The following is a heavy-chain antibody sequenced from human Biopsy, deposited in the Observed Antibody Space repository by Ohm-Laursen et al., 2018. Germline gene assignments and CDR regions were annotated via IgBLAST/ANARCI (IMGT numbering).Heavy chain of an antibody. CDR3: ARATNSTGWPYYYFYGMDV. CDR1: GGSISSDY. CDR2: IYYSGST. V-gene: IGHV4-59*01. D-gene: IGHD2/OR15-2a*01. J-gene: IGHJ6*02. Sequence: GTLSLTCTVSGGSISSDYWSWIRQTPGKGLEWIGYIYYSGSTNYNPSLKSRVTISVDTSKNQFSLRLNSVTAADTAVYYCARATNSTGWPYYYFYGMDVWGQGTAVTVSS.